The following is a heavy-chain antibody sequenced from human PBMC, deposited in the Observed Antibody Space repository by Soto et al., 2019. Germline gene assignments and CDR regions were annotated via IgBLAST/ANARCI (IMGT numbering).Heavy chain of an antibody. D-gene: IGHD3-22*01. CDR3: ARRGYYDSTGYYYLDY. J-gene: IGHJ4*02. CDR1: GYSISSGHY. V-gene: IGHV4-38-2*01. CDR2: IYHSGST. Sequence: SETLSLTCAVSGYSISSGHYWGWIRQPPGKGLEWIGSIYHSGSTYYNPSLKSRVTISVDTSKNQFSLRLSSVTAADTAVYYCARRGYYDSTGYYYLDYWGQGTLVTVSS.